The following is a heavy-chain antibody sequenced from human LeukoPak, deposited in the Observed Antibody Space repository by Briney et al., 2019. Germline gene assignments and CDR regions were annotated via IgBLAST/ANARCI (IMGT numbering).Heavy chain of an antibody. Sequence: GRSLRLSCAASGFTFSSYAMNWVRQAPGRGLEWVSVISGSGGSTYFADSVKGRFTISRDNSKNTLYLQMNSLRAEDTAVYYCAKDPWQLLYPTVFNYWGQGTLVTVSS. CDR3: AKDPWQLLYPTVFNY. CDR2: ISGSGGST. D-gene: IGHD2-2*02. J-gene: IGHJ4*02. CDR1: GFTFSSYA. V-gene: IGHV3-23*01.